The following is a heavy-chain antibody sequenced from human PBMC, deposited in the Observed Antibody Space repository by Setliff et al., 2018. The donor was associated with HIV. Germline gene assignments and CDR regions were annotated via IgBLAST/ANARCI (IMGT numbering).Heavy chain of an antibody. CDR3: ARGGPVLLWFGELYNYYYYMDV. Sequence: ASVKVSCKPAGYTFTAYFLQWVRQAPGQGLEWIGWISPNTGDTGIALKFQGRVTMTRDTSTSTVYMELSSLRSEDTAVYYCARGGPVLLWFGELYNYYYYMDVWGKGTTVTVSS. V-gene: IGHV1-2*02. D-gene: IGHD3-10*01. CDR2: ISPNTGDT. CDR1: GYTFTAYF. J-gene: IGHJ6*03.